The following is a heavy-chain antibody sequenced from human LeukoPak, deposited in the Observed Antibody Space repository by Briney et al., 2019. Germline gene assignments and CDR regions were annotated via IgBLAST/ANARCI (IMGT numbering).Heavy chain of an antibody. D-gene: IGHD2-2*01. CDR2: INGDGSST. J-gene: IGHJ3*02. CDR3: ARDLAFSSTSSDAFDI. Sequence: GGSLRLSCAASGFTFSSYWMHWVRQAPGKGLMWVSRINGDGSSTPYADSVKGRFTISRDNAKNTLYLQMNSLRAEDTAVYYCARDLAFSSTSSDAFDIWGQGTMVTVSS. V-gene: IGHV3-74*03. CDR1: GFTFSSYW.